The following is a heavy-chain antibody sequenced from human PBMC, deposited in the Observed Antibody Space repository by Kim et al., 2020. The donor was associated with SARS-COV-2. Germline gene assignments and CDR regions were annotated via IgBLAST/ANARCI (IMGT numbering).Heavy chain of an antibody. CDR1: GFTFGDYA. Sequence: GGSLRLSCTASGFTFGDYAMSWFRQAPGKGLEWVGFIRSKAYGGTTEYAASVKGRFTISRDDYKSIAYLQMNSLKTEDTAVYYCTRDLSGYQDYYFDYWGQGTLVTVSS. V-gene: IGHV3-49*03. CDR3: TRDLSGYQDYYFDY. D-gene: IGHD5-12*01. J-gene: IGHJ4*02. CDR2: IRSKAYGGTT.